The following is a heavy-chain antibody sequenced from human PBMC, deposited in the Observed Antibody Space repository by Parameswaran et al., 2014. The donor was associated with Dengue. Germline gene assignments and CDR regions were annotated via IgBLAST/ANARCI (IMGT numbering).Heavy chain of an antibody. CDR2: ISGSGGST. CDR3: AKDNDILTGPAAGWFDP. D-gene: IGHD3-9*01. V-gene: IGHV3-23*01. Sequence: WIRQPPGKGLEWVSAISGSGGSTYYADSVKGRFTISRDNSKNTLYLQMNSLRAEDTAVYYCAKDNDILTGPAAGWFDPWGQGTLVTVSS. J-gene: IGHJ5*02.